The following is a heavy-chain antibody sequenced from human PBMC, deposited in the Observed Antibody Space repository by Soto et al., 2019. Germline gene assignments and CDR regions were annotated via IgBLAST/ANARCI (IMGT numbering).Heavy chain of an antibody. Sequence: ASVKVSCKESGYTFTSYCISSVRQAPGQGLEWMGWISAYNGNTRYAQKLQGRVTMTRDTSTSTLYMELSSLRSEDTAVYYCARDVAAADYWGQGTLVTVSS. V-gene: IGHV1-18*01. D-gene: IGHD6-13*01. CDR3: ARDVAAADY. CDR1: GYTFTSYC. CDR2: ISAYNGNT. J-gene: IGHJ4*02.